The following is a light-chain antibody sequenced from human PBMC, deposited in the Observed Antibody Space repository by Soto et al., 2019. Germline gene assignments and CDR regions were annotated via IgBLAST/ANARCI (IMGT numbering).Light chain of an antibody. V-gene: IGLV1-40*01. CDR1: SSDIGGGYD. J-gene: IGLJ2*01. CDR2: GDT. Sequence: QSVLTQPPSVSGAPGQRVTISCTGSSSDIGGGYDVHWYQHLPGSVPKLLIYGDTNRPSGVPDRFSGSKSVTSASLAITGLQAEDEADYYCQSYDSSLSGHVVFGGGTEVTVL. CDR3: QSYDSSLSGHVV.